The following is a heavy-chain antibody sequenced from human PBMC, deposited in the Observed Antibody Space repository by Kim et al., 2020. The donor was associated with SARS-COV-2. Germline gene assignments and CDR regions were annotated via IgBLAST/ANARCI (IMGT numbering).Heavy chain of an antibody. D-gene: IGHD1-26*01. CDR3: AREGSKWELRASFDI. V-gene: IGHV1-69*01. J-gene: IGHJ3*02. Sequence: QKFQGRVTITADESTSTAYMELSSLRSEDTAVYYCAREGSKWELRASFDIWGQGTMVTVSS.